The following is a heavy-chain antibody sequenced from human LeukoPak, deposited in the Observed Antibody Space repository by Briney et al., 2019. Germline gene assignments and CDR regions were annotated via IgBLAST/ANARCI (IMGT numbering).Heavy chain of an antibody. CDR3: ARGITAVVDNWFDP. CDR1: GFPFSSYG. V-gene: IGHV3-30*02. Sequence: GWSLTLSRAASGFPFSSYGIHSLRPAPGRGLTGVAFIRHDGSYKYYADPVKGRFTNSRDNSKNTIYLKTNRLRPDGHAVFLCARGITAVVDNWFDPRGEGTVVTVSS. CDR2: IRHDGSYK. D-gene: IGHD6-13*01. J-gene: IGHJ5*02.